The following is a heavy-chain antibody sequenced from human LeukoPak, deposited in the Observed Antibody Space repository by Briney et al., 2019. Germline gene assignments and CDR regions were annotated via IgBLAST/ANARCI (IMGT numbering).Heavy chain of an antibody. CDR3: VKDLTYESSGSFFDY. CDR1: GFTFEDYT. D-gene: IGHD3-22*01. CDR2: ISWDGTT. V-gene: IGHV3-43*01. Sequence: GGSPRLSCAASGFTFEDYTMHWVRQVPGKTLEWVSLISWDGTTYYTDSVKGRFTISRDNSQDSLYLQMDTLRSEDTAFYYCVKDLTYESSGSFFDYWGRGTLVTVS. J-gene: IGHJ4*02.